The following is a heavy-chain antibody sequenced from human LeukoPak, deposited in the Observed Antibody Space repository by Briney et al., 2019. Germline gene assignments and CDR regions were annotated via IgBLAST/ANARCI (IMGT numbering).Heavy chain of an antibody. CDR3: AKDRGAAVGYFQY. D-gene: IGHD6-13*01. V-gene: IGHV3-30*18. J-gene: IGHJ1*01. CDR2: ISYDGRHT. CDR1: GFTFSDYG. Sequence: GGSLRLSCAASGFTFSDYGMHWVRQAPGKGLEWVATISYDGRHTFYGDSVKGRFTISRDNSMNTLYLQINSLITEDTGIYYCAKDRGAAVGYFQYWGQGTLVTVSS.